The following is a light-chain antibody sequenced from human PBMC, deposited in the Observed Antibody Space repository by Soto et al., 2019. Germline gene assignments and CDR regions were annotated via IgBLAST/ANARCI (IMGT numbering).Light chain of an antibody. J-gene: IGLJ3*02. CDR2: LNGDGSH. CDR3: QTWATGIRV. V-gene: IGLV4-69*01. Sequence: QPVLTQSPSASASLGASVTLTCTLSSGHISYAIAWHQQQPEKGPRYLMNLNGDGSHTKGDGIPDRFSGSSSGAERYLTISSLQSEDEADYYCQTWATGIRVFGGGTKVTVL. CDR1: SGHISYA.